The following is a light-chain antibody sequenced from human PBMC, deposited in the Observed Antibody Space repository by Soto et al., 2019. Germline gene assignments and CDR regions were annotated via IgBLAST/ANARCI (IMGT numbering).Light chain of an antibody. V-gene: IGLV2-11*01. Sequence: QSVLTQPPSVSAAPGQKVTISCSGTSSNIGNHNVSWYQQLPGTAPKLLIYDVTQRPSGIPDRFSGSKSGNTASLTISGLQADDEADYHCCSYAATYFYVFGTGTKLTVL. J-gene: IGLJ1*01. CDR3: CSYAATYFYV. CDR1: SSNIGNHN. CDR2: DVT.